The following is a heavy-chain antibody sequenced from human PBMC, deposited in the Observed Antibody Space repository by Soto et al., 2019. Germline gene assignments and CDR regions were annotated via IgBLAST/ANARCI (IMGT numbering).Heavy chain of an antibody. CDR2: IYYSGST. V-gene: IGHV4-59*08. J-gene: IGHJ4*02. D-gene: IGHD4-17*01. CDR3: ARRYGDCFDY. Sequence: SETLSLTCTVSGDSISIHYWSWIRQPPGKGLEWIGYIYYSGSTNYNPSLKSRVTISIDTSKNQFSLKLTSVTAADTAVYYCARRYGDCFDYWGQGTPVTVSS. CDR1: GDSISIHY.